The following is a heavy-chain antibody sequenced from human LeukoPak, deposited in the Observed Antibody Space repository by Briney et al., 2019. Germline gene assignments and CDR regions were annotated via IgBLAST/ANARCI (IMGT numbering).Heavy chain of an antibody. CDR1: GYTFVSYG. D-gene: IGHD6-19*01. V-gene: IGHV1-18*01. CDR2: ISAYNGNI. Sequence: ASVKVSCKASGYTFVSYGVSWVRQVPGQGLEWMAWISAYNGNIKYAQKFQGRVTVTTDTSTSTAYMELRSLRSDDTAVYYCARRTGIAVAGMISAPDVFDIWGQGTMVTVSS. CDR3: ARRTGIAVAGMISAPDVFDI. J-gene: IGHJ3*02.